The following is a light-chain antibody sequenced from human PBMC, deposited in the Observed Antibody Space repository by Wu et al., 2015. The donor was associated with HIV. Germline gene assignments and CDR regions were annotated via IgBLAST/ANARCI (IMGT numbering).Light chain of an antibody. CDR2: AAS. CDR1: QSVGSNS. V-gene: IGKV3-20*01. J-gene: IGKJ5*01. CDR3: QQYDTSPSIT. Sequence: EVVLTQSPGTLSLSPGERATLSCRASQSVGSNSLAWYQQKPGQAPRLLIYAASRRATDIPDKFSGSGSGTDFTLTISRLEPEDFAVYYCQQYDTSPSITFGQGTRLEIK.